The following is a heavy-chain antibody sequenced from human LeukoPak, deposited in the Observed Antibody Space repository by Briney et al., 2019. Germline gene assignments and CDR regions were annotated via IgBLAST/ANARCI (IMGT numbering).Heavy chain of an antibody. Sequence: GASVKVSCKASGGTFSSYAISWVRQAPGQGLEWMGGLIPIFGTANYAQKFQGRVTITADESTSTAYMELSSLRSEDTAVYYCARPRIAVAGTSNKGFDYWGQGTLVTVSS. CDR3: ARPRIAVAGTSNKGFDY. CDR2: LIPIFGTA. V-gene: IGHV1-69*13. CDR1: GGTFSSYA. D-gene: IGHD6-19*01. J-gene: IGHJ4*02.